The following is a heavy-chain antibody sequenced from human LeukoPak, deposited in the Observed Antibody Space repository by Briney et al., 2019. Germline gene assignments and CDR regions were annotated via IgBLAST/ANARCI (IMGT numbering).Heavy chain of an antibody. Sequence: GGSLRLSCAASGFTFSSYSMNGVRQAPGKGLEWVSFISRSSSYICYADSVKGRFTISRDNAKNSLYLQMNSLRAEDTAVYYCARDNLGARFLNWFDPWGQGTLVTVSS. J-gene: IGHJ5*02. V-gene: IGHV3-21*01. CDR3: ARDNLGARFLNWFDP. CDR2: ISRSSSYI. D-gene: IGHD1-26*01. CDR1: GFTFSSYS.